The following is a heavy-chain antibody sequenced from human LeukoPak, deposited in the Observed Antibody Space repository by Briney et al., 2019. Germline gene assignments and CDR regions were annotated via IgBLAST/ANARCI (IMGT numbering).Heavy chain of an antibody. J-gene: IGHJ6*03. CDR3: ARGRSISIYYYYYMDV. CDR1: GFTFDDYG. CDR2: INWNGDSI. Sequence: GGSLRLSCAASGFTFDDYGMNWVRQAPGKGLEWVTGINWNGDSIGFADSVKGRFTISRDNAKNSLYLQMNNLRAEDTALYYCARGRSISIYYYYYMDVWGNGTTVTVSS. V-gene: IGHV3-20*04. D-gene: IGHD2-2*01.